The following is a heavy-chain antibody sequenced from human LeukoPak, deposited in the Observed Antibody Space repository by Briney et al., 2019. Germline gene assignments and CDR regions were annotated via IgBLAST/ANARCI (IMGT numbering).Heavy chain of an antibody. CDR1: GFTFSSYA. D-gene: IGHD6-6*01. Sequence: GGSLRLSCAASGFTFSSYAMNWVRQAPGKGLEWVSGISGSGGSTYYADSVKGRFTISRDNAMNTLFLQMNSLRAEDTAVYYCTKDRWLDYSSSSRPFDHWGQGTRVTVSS. V-gene: IGHV3-23*01. CDR3: TKDRWLDYSSSSRPFDH. J-gene: IGHJ4*02. CDR2: ISGSGGST.